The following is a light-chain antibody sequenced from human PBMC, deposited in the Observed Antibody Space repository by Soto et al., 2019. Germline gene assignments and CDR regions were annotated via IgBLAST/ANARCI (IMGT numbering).Light chain of an antibody. CDR2: AAS. Sequence: AIRMTQSPSSLSASTGDRVTITCRARQGISSYLAWYQQKPGKAPKLLIYAASTLQSGVPSRFRGSGSGTDFTLTISCLQSEDFATYYCQQYYSYPGGTFGQGTKVEIK. V-gene: IGKV1-8*01. J-gene: IGKJ1*01. CDR3: QQYYSYPGGT. CDR1: QGISSY.